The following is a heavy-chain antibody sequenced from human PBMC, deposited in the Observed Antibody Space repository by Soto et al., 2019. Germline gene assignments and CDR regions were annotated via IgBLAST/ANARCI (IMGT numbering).Heavy chain of an antibody. V-gene: IGHV3-23*01. CDR3: AKYYYDRSGSPLAFDY. Sequence: QTGGSLRLYCSASGFTFSKYALSWVRQAPGKGLEWVSAISGSGGTTHYADSVKGRVTISRDNSKDTVFLQMNSLRAEDTAVYSCAKYYYDRSGSPLAFDYWGQGTLVTVSS. CDR2: ISGSGGTT. D-gene: IGHD3-22*01. CDR1: GFTFSKYA. J-gene: IGHJ4*02.